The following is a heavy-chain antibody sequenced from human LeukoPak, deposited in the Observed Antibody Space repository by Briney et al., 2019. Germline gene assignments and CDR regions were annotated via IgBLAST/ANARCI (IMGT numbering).Heavy chain of an antibody. D-gene: IGHD3-9*01. CDR2: ISSSGSTM. V-gene: IGHV3-11*01. CDR1: GFTFSDYY. CDR3: ARDPLHYDILTGYQEPYGMDV. Sequence: GGSLRLSCAASGFTFSDYYMSWIRQAPGKGLEWVSYISSSGSTMYYADSVKGRFTISRDNAKSSLYLQMNSLRAEDTAVYYCARDPLHYDILTGYQEPYGMDVWGQGTTVTVSS. J-gene: IGHJ6*02.